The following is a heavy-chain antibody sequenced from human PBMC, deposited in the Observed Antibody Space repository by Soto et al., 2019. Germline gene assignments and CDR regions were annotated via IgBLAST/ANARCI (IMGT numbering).Heavy chain of an antibody. CDR2: IYPGDSDT. V-gene: IGHV5-51*01. CDR1: GYSFTSYW. Sequence: EVQLVQSGAEVKKPGESLKISCKGSGYSFTSYWIGWVRQMPGKGLEWMGIIYPGDSDTRYSPSFQGQVTISADKSISTAYLQWSSLKASDTAMYYCARQRYSSPSFPYYFDYWGQGTLVTVSS. D-gene: IGHD6-13*01. J-gene: IGHJ4*02. CDR3: ARQRYSSPSFPYYFDY.